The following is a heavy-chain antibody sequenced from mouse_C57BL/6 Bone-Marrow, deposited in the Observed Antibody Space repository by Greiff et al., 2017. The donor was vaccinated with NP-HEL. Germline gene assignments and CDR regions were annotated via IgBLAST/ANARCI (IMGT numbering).Heavy chain of an antibody. V-gene: IGHV5-9-1*02. CDR2: ISSGGDYI. CDR1: GFTFSSYA. J-gene: IGHJ3*01. Sequence: EVNVVESGEGLVKPGGSLKLSCAASGFTFSSYAMSWVRQTPEKRLEWVAYISSGGDYIYYADTVKGRFTISRDNARNTLYLQMGSLKSEDTAMYYCTRGALPFAYWGQETLVTVSA. CDR3: TRGALPFAY.